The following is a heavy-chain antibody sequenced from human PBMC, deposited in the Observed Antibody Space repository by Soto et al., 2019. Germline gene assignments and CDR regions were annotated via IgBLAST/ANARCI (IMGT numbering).Heavy chain of an antibody. V-gene: IGHV1-18*04. J-gene: IGHJ6*02. D-gene: IGHD2-15*01. CDR3: VRVVVVAAPGGYYYGMDV. CDR1: GYTFTSYG. CDR2: ISAYNGNT. Sequence: ASVKVFCKASGYTFTSYGISWVRQAPGQGLEWMGWISAYNGNTNYAQKLQGRVTMTTDTSTSTAYMELRSLRSDDTAVYYCVRVVVVAAPGGYYYGMDVWGQGTTVTVSS.